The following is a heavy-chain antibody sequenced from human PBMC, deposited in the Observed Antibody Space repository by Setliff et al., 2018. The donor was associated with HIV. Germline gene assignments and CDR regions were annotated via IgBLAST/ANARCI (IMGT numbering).Heavy chain of an antibody. CDR3: VTRYCGESICPEFDY. J-gene: IGHJ4*02. CDR1: GGAFSGYY. D-gene: IGHD2-21*01. CDR2: VNHKGVA. V-gene: IGHV4-34*01. Sequence: PSETLSLTCAVYGGAFSGYYWTWIRQSPGRGLEWIGEVNHKGVANYSPSLMRRATISADNSKNTLDLQINSLRPEDTAVYYCVTRYCGESICPEFDYWGQGTLVTVSS.